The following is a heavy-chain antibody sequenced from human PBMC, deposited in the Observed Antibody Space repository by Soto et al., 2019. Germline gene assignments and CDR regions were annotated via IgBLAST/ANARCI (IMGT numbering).Heavy chain of an antibody. V-gene: IGHV1-46*01. Sequence: RASVKVSCKASGYTFTSYYMHWVRQAPGQGLEWMGIINPSGGSTSYAQKFQGRVTMTRDTSTSTVYMELSSLRSEDTAVYYCARGKAAYYDFWSGYYSPWFDPWGQGTLVTVSS. CDR2: INPSGGST. CDR1: GYTFTSYY. CDR3: ARGKAAYYDFWSGYYSPWFDP. J-gene: IGHJ5*02. D-gene: IGHD3-3*01.